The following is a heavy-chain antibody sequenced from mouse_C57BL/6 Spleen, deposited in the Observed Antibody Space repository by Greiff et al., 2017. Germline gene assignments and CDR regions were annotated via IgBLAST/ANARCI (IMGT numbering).Heavy chain of an antibody. Sequence: EVQLQQSGPELVKPGASVKISCKASGYTFTDYYMNWVKQSHGKSLEWIGDINPNNGGTSYNQKFKGKATLTVDKSSSTAYMELRSLTSEDSAVYYGARWGLGPGYFDVWGTGTTVTVSS. CDR1: GYTFTDYY. D-gene: IGHD3-1*01. CDR2: INPNNGGT. CDR3: ARWGLGPGYFDV. J-gene: IGHJ1*03. V-gene: IGHV1-26*01.